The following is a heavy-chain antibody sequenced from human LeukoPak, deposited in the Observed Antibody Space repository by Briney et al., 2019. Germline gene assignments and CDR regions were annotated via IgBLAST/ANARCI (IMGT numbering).Heavy chain of an antibody. V-gene: IGHV1-46*01. CDR3: ARQKNDYGDYPDAFDI. CDR2: INPSAGNA. D-gene: IGHD4-17*01. J-gene: IGHJ3*02. Sequence: ASVKVSCKASGYTFTSYYIHWVRQAPGQGLEWVGLINPSAGNAAYAQKFQGRGSMTSDTSTSTVYMDLSSLRSEDTAVYYCARQKNDYGDYPDAFDIWGQGTMVTVSS. CDR1: GYTFTSYY.